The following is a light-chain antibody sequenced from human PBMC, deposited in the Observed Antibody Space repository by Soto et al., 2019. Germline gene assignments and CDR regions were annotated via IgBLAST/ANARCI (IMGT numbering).Light chain of an antibody. CDR1: QSVSSY. CDR2: DVS. CDR3: QQRSSWPWT. V-gene: IGKV3-11*01. Sequence: VLTQSPATLSLSPGERATLSCRASQSVSSYLAWYQQKPGQAPRLLMYDVSNRATGIPASFSGSGSGTDFTLPITSIEPEDFEVYYCQQRSSWPWTFGQGTKLEIK. J-gene: IGKJ1*01.